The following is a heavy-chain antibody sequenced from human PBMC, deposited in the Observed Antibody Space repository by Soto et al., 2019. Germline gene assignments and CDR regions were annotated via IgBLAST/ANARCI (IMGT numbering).Heavy chain of an antibody. V-gene: IGHV1-46*01. CDR1: GYTFTSYY. J-gene: IGHJ5*02. CDR2: INPSGGST. Sequence: ASVKVSCKASGYTFTSYYMHWVRRAPGQGLEWMGIINPSGGSTSYAQKFQGRVTMTRDTSTSTVYMELSSLRSEDTAVYYCARDQEMGSSWYIGVYNWFDPWGQGTLVTVSS. CDR3: ARDQEMGSSWYIGVYNWFDP. D-gene: IGHD6-13*01.